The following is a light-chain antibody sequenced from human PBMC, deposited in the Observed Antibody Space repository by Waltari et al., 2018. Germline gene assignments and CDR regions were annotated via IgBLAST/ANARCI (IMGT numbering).Light chain of an antibody. V-gene: IGKV1-39*01. CDR3: QQSHSIPRT. Sequence: DIQMTQSPSSLSASVGDRVTITCWASQNIVNYLNWYQHQAGKAPKLLIYAASSLQGGVPSRFSGSGSGTDFTLTIISLQPEDFGTYYCQQSHSIPRTFGQGTNLEIK. CDR1: QNIVNY. J-gene: IGKJ2*01. CDR2: AAS.